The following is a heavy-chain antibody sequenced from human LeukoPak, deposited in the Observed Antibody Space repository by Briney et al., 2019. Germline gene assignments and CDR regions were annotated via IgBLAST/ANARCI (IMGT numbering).Heavy chain of an antibody. CDR1: GFTFSSYW. J-gene: IGHJ4*02. CDR3: AKIWRYCNSTSCSQNFDY. Sequence: PGGSLRLSCAASGFTFSSYWMSWVRQAPGKGLEWVANIKRDGSEKYYVDSVKGRFTISRDNAKNSLYLQMNSLRAEDTAVYYCAKIWRYCNSTSCSQNFDYWGQGTLVTVSS. CDR2: IKRDGSEK. V-gene: IGHV3-7*03. D-gene: IGHD2-2*01.